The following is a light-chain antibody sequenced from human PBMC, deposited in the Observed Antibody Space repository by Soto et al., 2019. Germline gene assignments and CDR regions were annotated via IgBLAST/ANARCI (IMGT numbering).Light chain of an antibody. CDR2: GAS. Sequence: EVVLPQSPATLSFFPGEGATLSCRVSQSISSSYLSWYQQRPGQAPRLLIYGASTRATGIPARFSGSGRGSGTDFTLTISSLQPEDFAVYYCQQDYNLPITFGQGTRLEIK. CDR1: QSISSSY. J-gene: IGKJ5*01. V-gene: IGKV3D-7*01. CDR3: QQDYNLPIT.